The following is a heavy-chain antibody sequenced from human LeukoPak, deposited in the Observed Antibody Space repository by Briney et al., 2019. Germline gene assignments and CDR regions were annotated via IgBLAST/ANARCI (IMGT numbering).Heavy chain of an antibody. V-gene: IGHV3-23*01. D-gene: IGHD3-22*01. CDR2: ISGSGGST. CDR3: AKDRITMIVVVTGGDAFDI. Sequence: PGGSLRLSCAASGFTFSSYGMSWVRQAPGKGLEWVSAISGSGGSTYYADSVKGRFTISRDNSKNTLYLQMNSLRAEDTAVYYCAKDRITMIVVVTGGDAFDIWGQGTMVTVSS. CDR1: GFTFSSYG. J-gene: IGHJ3*02.